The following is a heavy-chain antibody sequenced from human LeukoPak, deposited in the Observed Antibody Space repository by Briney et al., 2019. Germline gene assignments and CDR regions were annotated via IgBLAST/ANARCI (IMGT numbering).Heavy chain of an antibody. Sequence: SETLSLTCAVSGGSISSYYWSWIRQPPGKGLEWIGYIYYSGSTNYNPSLKSRVTISVDTSKNQFSLKLSSVTAADTAVYYCARDWFGYDFWSGSPDKYNWFDPRGQGTLVTVSS. CDR1: GGSISSYY. CDR3: ARDWFGYDFWSGSPDKYNWFDP. J-gene: IGHJ5*02. D-gene: IGHD3-3*01. CDR2: IYYSGST. V-gene: IGHV4-59*01.